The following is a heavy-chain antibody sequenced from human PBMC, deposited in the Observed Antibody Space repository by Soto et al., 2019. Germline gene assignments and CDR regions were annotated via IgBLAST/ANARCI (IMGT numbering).Heavy chain of an antibody. CDR3: ARHRAITMVRGVIIDWFDP. D-gene: IGHD3-10*01. V-gene: IGHV4-59*08. CDR2: IYYSGST. Sequence: SETLSLTCTVSGGSISNSYWSWIRQPPEKGLEWIGYIYYSGSTNYNPSIKSRVTISVDTSKNQFSLKLSSVTAADTAVYYCARHRAITMVRGVIIDWFDPWGQGTLVTVSS. CDR1: GGSISNSY. J-gene: IGHJ5*02.